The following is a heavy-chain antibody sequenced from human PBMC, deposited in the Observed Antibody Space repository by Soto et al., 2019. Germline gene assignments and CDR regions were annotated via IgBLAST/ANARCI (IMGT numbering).Heavy chain of an antibody. J-gene: IGHJ5*02. D-gene: IGHD4-4*01. Sequence: GASVKVSCKASGGTFSSYAISWVRQAPGQGLEWMGGIIPIFGTANYAQKFQGGVTITADESTSTAYMELSSLRSEDTAVYYCARDSHTVTTWRSSKFWFDPWGQGTLVTVSS. CDR1: GGTFSSYA. CDR2: IIPIFGTA. CDR3: ARDSHTVTTWRSSKFWFDP. V-gene: IGHV1-69*13.